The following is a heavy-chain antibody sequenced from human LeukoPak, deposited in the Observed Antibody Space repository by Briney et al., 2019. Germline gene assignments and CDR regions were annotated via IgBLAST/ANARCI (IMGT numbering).Heavy chain of an antibody. CDR2: IKQDGSEK. Sequence: GGSLRLSCAASGFTFSSYWMSWVRQAPGKGLEWVANIKQDGSEKYYVDSVKGRFTISRDSAKNSLYLQMNSLRAEDTAVYYCARGVPYDSWSGPHYSDYWGQGTLVTVSS. CDR3: ARGVPYDSWSGPHYSDY. V-gene: IGHV3-7*01. CDR1: GFTFSSYW. J-gene: IGHJ4*02. D-gene: IGHD3-3*01.